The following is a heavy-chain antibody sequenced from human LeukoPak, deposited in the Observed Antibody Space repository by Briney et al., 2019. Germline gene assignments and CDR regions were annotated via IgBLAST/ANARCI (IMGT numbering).Heavy chain of an antibody. V-gene: IGHV4-34*01. CDR2: INHSGST. J-gene: IGHJ5*02. Sequence: SETLSLTCAVYGGSFSGYYWSWIRQPPGKGLEWIGEINHSGSTNYNPSLKSRVTISVDTSKNQFSLKLSSVTAADTAVYYCARGRQDIVVVPAARGWFDPWGQGTLVTVSS. CDR1: GGSFSGYY. CDR3: ARGRQDIVVVPAARGWFDP. D-gene: IGHD2-2*01.